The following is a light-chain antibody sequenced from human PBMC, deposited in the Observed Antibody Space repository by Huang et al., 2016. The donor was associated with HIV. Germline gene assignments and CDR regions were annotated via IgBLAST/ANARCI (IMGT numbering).Light chain of an antibody. CDR1: QSVSSSY. V-gene: IGKV3-20*01. Sequence: EIVLTQSPGTLSLSPGERATLSCRASQSVSSSYLAWYQQKPGQAPRLLIYSASSRAPGIPDRFRGSGSGTDFTLTISRLEPEDFAVYYCQQYGSSPGTFGQGTKVEIK. CDR2: SAS. J-gene: IGKJ1*01. CDR3: QQYGSSPGT.